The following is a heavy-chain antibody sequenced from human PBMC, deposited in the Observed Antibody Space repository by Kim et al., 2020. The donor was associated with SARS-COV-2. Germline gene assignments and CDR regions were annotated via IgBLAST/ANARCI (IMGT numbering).Heavy chain of an antibody. CDR1: GYSISSGYY. Sequence: SETLSLTCTVSGYSISSGYYWGWIRQPPGKGLEWIGSIYHSGSTYYNPSLKSRVTISVDTSKNQFSLKLSSVTAADTAVYYCARSAYYYDSSGYWVYYYYGMDVWGQGTTVTVSS. J-gene: IGHJ6*02. CDR3: ARSAYYYDSSGYWVYYYYGMDV. CDR2: IYHSGST. V-gene: IGHV4-38-2*02. D-gene: IGHD3-22*01.